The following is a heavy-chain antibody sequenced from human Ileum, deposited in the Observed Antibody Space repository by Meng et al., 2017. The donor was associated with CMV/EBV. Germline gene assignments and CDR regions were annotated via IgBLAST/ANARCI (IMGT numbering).Heavy chain of an antibody. CDR1: GFTFSSYR. D-gene: IGHD1-26*01. Sequence: GEPLKISCVASGFTFSSYRMHWVRQAPGKWLEWVAIIWYDGTNKYYANSVKGQLTISRDNSKTTLYLQMTSLRAEDTAVYSCAKGGYIGSCYFDYWGQGTLVTVSS. J-gene: IGHJ4*02. CDR2: IWYDGTNK. V-gene: IGHV3-33*06. CDR3: AKGGYIGSCYFDY.